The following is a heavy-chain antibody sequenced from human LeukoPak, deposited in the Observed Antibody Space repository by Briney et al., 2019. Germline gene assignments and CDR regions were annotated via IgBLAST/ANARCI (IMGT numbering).Heavy chain of an antibody. V-gene: IGHV4-30-4*08. Sequence: PSQTLSLTCTVSGGSISSGDYYWGWIRQPPGKGLEWIGYIYYSGSTYYNASLKSRVTISVDTSKNQFSLNLSSVTAADTAVYYCARSSLYRSSWYFDYWGQGTLVTVSS. CDR1: GGSISSGDYY. J-gene: IGHJ4*02. CDR3: ARSSLYRSSWYFDY. CDR2: IYYSGST. D-gene: IGHD6-13*01.